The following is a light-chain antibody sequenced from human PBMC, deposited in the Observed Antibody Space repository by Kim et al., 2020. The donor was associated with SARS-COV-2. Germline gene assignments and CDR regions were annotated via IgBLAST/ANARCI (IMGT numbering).Light chain of an antibody. Sequence: APGKTARITCGGNNIGSKSVLWYQQKPGQAPVLVIYYDSDRPSGIPERFSGSNSGNTATLTISRVEAGDEADYYCQVWDSSSDRGVFGGGTQLTVL. CDR1: NIGSKS. V-gene: IGLV3-21*04. CDR2: YDS. J-gene: IGLJ3*02. CDR3: QVWDSSSDRGV.